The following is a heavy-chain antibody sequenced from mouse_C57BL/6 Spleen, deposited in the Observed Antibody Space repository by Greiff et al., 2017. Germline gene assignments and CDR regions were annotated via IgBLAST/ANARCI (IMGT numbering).Heavy chain of an antibody. CDR2: INPSSGYT. V-gene: IGHV1-4*01. J-gene: IGHJ4*01. CDR3: ARVGLGHAMDY. D-gene: IGHD4-1*01. Sequence: QVQLQQSGAELARPGASVKMSCKASGYTFTSYTMHWVKQRPGQGLEWIGYINPSSGYTKYNQKFKDKATLTADKSSSTAYMQLSSLTSEDSAVYYCARVGLGHAMDYWGQGTSVTVSS. CDR1: GYTFTSYT.